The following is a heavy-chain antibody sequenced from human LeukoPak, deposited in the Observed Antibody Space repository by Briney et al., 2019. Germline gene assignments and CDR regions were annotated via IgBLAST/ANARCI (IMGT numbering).Heavy chain of an antibody. CDR1: GFTFSRYC. CDR3: ARESLLGGIDY. Sequence: GGSLRLSCAASGFTFSRYCMTWVRQAPGKGLEWVATIKEDGSEKYCADSVKGRCTISRDNAKNSVYLQMNSLRAEDTAIYHCARESLLGGIDYWGQGTLVSVSS. V-gene: IGHV3-7*04. CDR2: IKEDGSEK. J-gene: IGHJ4*02. D-gene: IGHD3-16*01.